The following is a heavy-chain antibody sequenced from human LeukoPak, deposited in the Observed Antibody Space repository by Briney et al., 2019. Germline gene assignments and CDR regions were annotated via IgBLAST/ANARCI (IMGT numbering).Heavy chain of an antibody. J-gene: IGHJ4*02. CDR2: ISGSSRYI. CDR3: ARVGYTSGWYFDY. Sequence: TAGSLRLSCAASGFSFSVYSIGWVRQPPGKGLEWVSSISGSSRYIHHAASVKGRFTISRDNAKNSVFLQMNSLRAEDTAVYYCARVGYTSGWYFDYWGRGTLVTVSS. V-gene: IGHV3-21*01. D-gene: IGHD6-19*01. CDR1: GFSFSVYS.